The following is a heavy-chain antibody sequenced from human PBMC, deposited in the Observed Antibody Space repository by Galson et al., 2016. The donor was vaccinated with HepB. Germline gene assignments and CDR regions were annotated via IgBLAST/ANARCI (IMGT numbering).Heavy chain of an antibody. CDR1: GASTSSSSYY. D-gene: IGHD5-12*01. J-gene: IGHJ6*02. V-gene: IGHV4-39*01. Sequence: ETLSLTCTVSGASTSSSSYYWGWIRQPPGRGLDWIATIYYTGSTHYSPSLQSRVTISADSSRNQFSLRLSAVTAADTAVYYCARYLSGSYYYPMDVWGQGTTVTISS. CDR2: IYYTGST. CDR3: ARYLSGSYYYPMDV.